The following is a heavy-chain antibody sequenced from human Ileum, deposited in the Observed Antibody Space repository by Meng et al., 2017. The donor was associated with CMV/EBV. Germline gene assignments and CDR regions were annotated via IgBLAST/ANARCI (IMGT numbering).Heavy chain of an antibody. CDR2: ISRDDSTT. CDR3: VRGSGSFYS. V-gene: IGHV3-48*03. Sequence: GESPKISWAASGFTFSIYEMNWVRQTPGKGLEWVAYISRDDSTTYYADSVKSRFTISRDNTQDSLYQQLNNVGAEDTGLYYCVRGSGSFYSWGQGTLVTVSS. D-gene: IGHD1-26*01. CDR1: GFTFSIYE. J-gene: IGHJ5*02.